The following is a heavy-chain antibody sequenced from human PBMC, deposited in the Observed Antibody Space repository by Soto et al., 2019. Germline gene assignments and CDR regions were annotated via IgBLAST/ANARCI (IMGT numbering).Heavy chain of an antibody. CDR3: AREMGVIGAPGYTWFDP. CDR1: GYTFSDYY. CDR2: INPSSGGT. J-gene: IGHJ5*02. V-gene: IGHV1-2*02. Sequence: VQLVQSGAEVRKPGASVKVSCKASGYTFSDYYVHWVREAPGQGLEWMGWINPSSGGTIYTQRFQGRVTMTRDMSINTVYMELSRLTSDDTAVYYCAREMGVIGAPGYTWFDPWGQGALVTVSS. D-gene: IGHD1-26*01.